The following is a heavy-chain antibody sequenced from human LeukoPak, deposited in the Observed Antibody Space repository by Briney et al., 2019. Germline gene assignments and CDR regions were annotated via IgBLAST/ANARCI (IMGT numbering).Heavy chain of an antibody. CDR1: GDSVSSNGAA. Sequence: SQTLSLTCAISGDSVSSNGAAWNWIRQSPTRGLEWLGRTMYRSKWYNDYAESVKSRIIINPDTSKNQFSLKLSSVTAADTAVYYCARGFGTSSTRPPRPFDYWGQGTLVTVSS. D-gene: IGHD2-2*01. CDR2: TMYRSKWYN. J-gene: IGHJ4*02. CDR3: ARGFGTSSTRPPRPFDY. V-gene: IGHV6-1*01.